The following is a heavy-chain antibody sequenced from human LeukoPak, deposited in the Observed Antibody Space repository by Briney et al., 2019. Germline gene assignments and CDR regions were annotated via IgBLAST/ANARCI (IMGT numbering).Heavy chain of an antibody. CDR1: GGTFSSYA. CDR2: IIPILGIA. D-gene: IGHD2-21*02. CDR3: ARADGHIVVVTAGGDY. Sequence: SVKVSCKASGGTFSSYAISWVRQAPGQGFEWMGRIIPILGIANYAQKFQGRVTITADKSTSTAYMELSSLRSEDTAVYYCARADGHIVVVTAGGDYWGQGTLVTVSS. J-gene: IGHJ4*02. V-gene: IGHV1-69*04.